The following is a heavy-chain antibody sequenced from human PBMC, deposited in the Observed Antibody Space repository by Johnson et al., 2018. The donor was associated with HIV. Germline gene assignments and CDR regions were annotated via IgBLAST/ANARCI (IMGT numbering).Heavy chain of an antibody. CDR1: GFTFSSYA. D-gene: IGHD1-26*01. V-gene: IGHV3-30*14. Sequence: QVQLVESGGGVVQPGRSLRLSCAASGFTFSSYAMHWVRQAPGKGLEWVSGISGSGGSTFYADSVKGRFTISRDNSKNALYLQMNSLRAEDTAVYYCARVRVGAFDIWGQGTMVTVSS. J-gene: IGHJ3*02. CDR3: ARVRVGAFDI. CDR2: ISGSGGST.